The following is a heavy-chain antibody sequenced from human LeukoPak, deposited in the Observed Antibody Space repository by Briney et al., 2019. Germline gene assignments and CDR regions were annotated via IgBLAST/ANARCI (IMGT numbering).Heavy chain of an antibody. CDR3: ARDRSGSYSYNWFDP. J-gene: IGHJ5*02. CDR2: IYYSGST. CDR1: GGSISSYY. Sequence: SETLSLTCTVSGGSISSYYWSWIRQPRGKGLEWIGNIYYSGSTNYNPSLKSRVTMSVDTSKNQFSLKPRSVTAADTAVYYCARDRSGSYSYNWFDPWGQGILVTVSS. V-gene: IGHV4-59*01. D-gene: IGHD1-26*01.